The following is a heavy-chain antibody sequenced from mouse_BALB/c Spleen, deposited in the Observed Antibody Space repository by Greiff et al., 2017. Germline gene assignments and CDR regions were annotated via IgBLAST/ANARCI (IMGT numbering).Heavy chain of an antibody. CDR2: ISSGSSTI. CDR3: ARSTIDGYYWYFDV. D-gene: IGHD2-3*01. Sequence: EVQRVESGGGLVQPGGSRKLSCAASGFTFSSFGMHWVRQAPEKGLEWVAYISSGSSTIYYADTVKGRFTISRDNPKNTLFLQMTSLRSEDTAMYYCARSTIDGYYWYFDVWGAGTTVTVSS. V-gene: IGHV5-17*02. CDR1: GFTFSSFG. J-gene: IGHJ1*01.